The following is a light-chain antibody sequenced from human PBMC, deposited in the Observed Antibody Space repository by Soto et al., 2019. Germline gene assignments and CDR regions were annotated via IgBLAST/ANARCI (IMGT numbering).Light chain of an antibody. CDR1: QSISSW. Sequence: DIQMTQSPSTLSASVGDRVTITCRAIQSISSWLAWYQPKPGKAPKLLIYKASILESGVPSRFSCSGSGTVFTRTISSLQSDDFATDYCQKYNSYSTFGQGTKLEI. V-gene: IGKV1-5*03. J-gene: IGKJ2*01. CDR3: QKYNSYST. CDR2: KAS.